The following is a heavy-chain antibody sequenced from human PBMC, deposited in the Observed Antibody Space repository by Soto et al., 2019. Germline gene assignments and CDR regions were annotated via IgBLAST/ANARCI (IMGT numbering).Heavy chain of an antibody. D-gene: IGHD1-26*01. Sequence: ASVKVSCKVSGYTLTELSMHWVRQAPGKGLEWMGGFDPEDGETIYAQKFQGRVTMTEDTSTDTAYMELSSLRSEDTAVYYCATTHYSGSYPNWFDPWGQGTLVTVSS. J-gene: IGHJ5*02. V-gene: IGHV1-24*01. CDR1: GYTLTELS. CDR2: FDPEDGET. CDR3: ATTHYSGSYPNWFDP.